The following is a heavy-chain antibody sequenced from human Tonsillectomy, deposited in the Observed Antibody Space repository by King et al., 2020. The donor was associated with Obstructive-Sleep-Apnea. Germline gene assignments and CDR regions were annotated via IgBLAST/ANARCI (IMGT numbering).Heavy chain of an antibody. V-gene: IGHV4-59*08. CDR3: ARHPRRENYFAY. CDR2: VSYTGYT. CDR1: GGSISSYY. J-gene: IGHJ4*02. D-gene: IGHD1-14*01. Sequence: VQLQESGPGLVKPWETLSLTCTVSGGSISSYYWSWIRQPPGKGLEWMGYVSYTGYTNYNPSLRSRVTKSVDTSKNQFSLKLSSATAADTAVYYCARHPRRENYFAYWGQGTQVTVSS.